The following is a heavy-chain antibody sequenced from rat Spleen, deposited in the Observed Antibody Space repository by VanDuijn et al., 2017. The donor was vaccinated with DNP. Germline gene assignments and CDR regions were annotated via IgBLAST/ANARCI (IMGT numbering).Heavy chain of an antibody. D-gene: IGHD4-3*01. CDR2: ISTSGSRT. Sequence: EVQLVESGGGLVQPGRSLKLSCAASGFTFSAYYMAWVRQAPAKGLEWVATISTSGSRTSYPDSVKGRFTISRDNAKSTLYLQMDSLRSEETATYYCVRWNSGHFDYWGQGVMVTVSS. J-gene: IGHJ2*01. CDR1: GFTFSAYY. V-gene: IGHV5S11*01. CDR3: VRWNSGHFDY.